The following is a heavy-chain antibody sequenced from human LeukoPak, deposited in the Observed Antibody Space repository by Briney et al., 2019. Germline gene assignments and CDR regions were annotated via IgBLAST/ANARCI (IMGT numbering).Heavy chain of an antibody. V-gene: IGHV3-66*01. D-gene: IGHD3-10*01. Sequence: GGSLRLSCAASGFTVSSNYMSWVRQAPGKGLEWVSVIYSGGSTYYADSVKGRFTISRDNSKNTLYLQMNSLRAEDTAVYYCARDRYYYGHSRPRYYYYCMDVWGQGTTVTVSS. CDR1: GFTVSSNY. J-gene: IGHJ6*02. CDR2: IYSGGST. CDR3: ARDRYYYGHSRPRYYYYCMDV.